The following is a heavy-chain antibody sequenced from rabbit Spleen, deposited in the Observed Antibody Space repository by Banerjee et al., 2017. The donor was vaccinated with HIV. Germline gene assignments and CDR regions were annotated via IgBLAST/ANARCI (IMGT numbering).Heavy chain of an antibody. CDR3: ARDTANHGYGMDL. D-gene: IGHD3-1*01. V-gene: IGHV1S45*01. CDR2: INAATGKP. J-gene: IGHJ6*01. CDR1: GFSFSDRDV. Sequence: QEQLVESGGGLVQPEGSLTLTCKASGFSFSDRDVICWVRQAPGKGLEWIACINAATGKPVYATWASGRFTISRTSSTTVTLKMTSLTVADSATYFCARDTANHGYGMDLWGQGPWSPS.